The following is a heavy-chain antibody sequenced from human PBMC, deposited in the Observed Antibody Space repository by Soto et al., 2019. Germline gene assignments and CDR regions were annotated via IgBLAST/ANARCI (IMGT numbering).Heavy chain of an antibody. CDR2: IIPIFGTA. D-gene: IGHD3-10*01. J-gene: IGHJ5*02. CDR3: ARALWFGELLFYWFDP. V-gene: IGHV1-69*06. Sequence: QVQLVQSGAEVKKPGASVKVSCKASGYTFTSYGISWVRQAPGQGLEWMGGIIPIFGTANYAQKFQGRVTITADKSTSTAYMELSSLRSEDTAVYYCARALWFGELLFYWFDPWGQGTLVTVSS. CDR1: GYTFTSYG.